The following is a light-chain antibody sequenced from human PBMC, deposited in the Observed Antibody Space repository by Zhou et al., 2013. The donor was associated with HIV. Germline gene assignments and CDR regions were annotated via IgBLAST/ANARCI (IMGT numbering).Light chain of an antibody. Sequence: EIVLTQSPATLSLSPGERATLSCRASQSVSSYLAWYQQKPGQAPRLLIYDTSTRATGIPARFSASGTGTDFTLTISSLEPEDFAVYYCQQRSNWPPPITFGQGTRLEIK. CDR3: QQRSNWPPPIT. V-gene: IGKV3-11*01. CDR2: DTS. J-gene: IGKJ5*01. CDR1: QSVSSY.